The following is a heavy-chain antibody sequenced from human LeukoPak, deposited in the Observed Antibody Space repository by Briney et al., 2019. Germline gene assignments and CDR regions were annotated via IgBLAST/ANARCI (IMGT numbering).Heavy chain of an antibody. CDR1: GGSFSGYY. Sequence: SETLSLTCAVYGGSFSGYYWSWLRQPPGKGLEWIGEINHSGSTNYNPSLKSRVTISVDTSKDQFSLKLSSVTAADTAVYYCAGSSSYNWFDPWGQGTLVTVSS. V-gene: IGHV4-34*01. CDR3: AGSSSYNWFDP. CDR2: INHSGST. J-gene: IGHJ5*02. D-gene: IGHD6-13*01.